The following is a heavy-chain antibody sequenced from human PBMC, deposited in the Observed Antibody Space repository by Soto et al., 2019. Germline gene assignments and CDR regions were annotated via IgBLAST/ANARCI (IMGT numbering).Heavy chain of an antibody. CDR3: AIEKVGATSIHVFDI. J-gene: IGHJ3*02. V-gene: IGHV3-66*01. CDR1: GFTVSSHY. Sequence: GGSLRLSCASSGFTVSSHYMSWVRQAPGKGLECVSVIYSGGSTYYADSVKARFTISRDNSKNTLYLQMNSLRAEDTAVYYCAIEKVGATSIHVFDIWGQGTMVTVSS. D-gene: IGHD1-26*01. CDR2: IYSGGST.